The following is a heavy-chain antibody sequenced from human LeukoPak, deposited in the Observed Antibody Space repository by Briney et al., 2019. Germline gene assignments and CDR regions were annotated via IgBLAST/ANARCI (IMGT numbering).Heavy chain of an antibody. D-gene: IGHD3-10*01. J-gene: IGHJ4*02. V-gene: IGHV3-73*01. CDR3: TRLKDYYGSGSYSY. CDR2: IRSKANSYAT. Sequence: GGSLRLSCAASGFTFSGSAMHWVRQASGKGLEWVGRIRSKANSYATAYAASVKGRFTISRDDSKNTAYLQMNRLKTEDTAVYYCTRLKDYYGSGSYSYWGQGTLVTVSS. CDR1: GFTFSGSA.